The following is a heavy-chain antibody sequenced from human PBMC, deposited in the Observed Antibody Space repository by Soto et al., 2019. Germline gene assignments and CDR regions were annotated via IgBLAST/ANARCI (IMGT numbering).Heavy chain of an antibody. CDR2: IWYDGSEK. CDR1: GFTFRRHG. Sequence: QVQLVESGGGVVQPGRSLRLSCEASGFTFRRHGMHWVRQAPGKGLEWLAVIWYDGSEKYYADSVKGRFTISRDNSKNTLYLQMSSLTVDETAVYYCARWSDNKGVDPWGQGTVVTV. CDR3: ARWSDNKGVDP. J-gene: IGHJ5*02. D-gene: IGHD1-1*01. V-gene: IGHV3-33*01.